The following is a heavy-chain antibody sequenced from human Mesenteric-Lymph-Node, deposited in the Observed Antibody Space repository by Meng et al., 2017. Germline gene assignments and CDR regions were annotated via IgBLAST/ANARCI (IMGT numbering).Heavy chain of an antibody. J-gene: IGHJ4*02. V-gene: IGHV4-30-4*01. Sequence: HVRLPESGPGLVKPSQTLSLTFTVSGGSISSGDYYWSWIRQPPGKGLEWIGYIYYSGSTSYHPYLKSRVTISVDTSQNQFSLKLSSVTATDTAVYYCARRRGGSGRDCWGQGTLVTVSS. D-gene: IGHD3-10*01. CDR2: IYYSGST. CDR1: GGSISSGDYY. CDR3: ARRRGGSGRDC.